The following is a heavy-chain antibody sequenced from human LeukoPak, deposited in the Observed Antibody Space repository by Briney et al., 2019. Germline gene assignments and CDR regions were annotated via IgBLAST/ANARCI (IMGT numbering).Heavy chain of an antibody. J-gene: IGHJ4*02. CDR3: ARALIGYYFDY. CDR2: IKQDGSEK. V-gene: IGHV3-7*01. D-gene: IGHD2-8*01. CDR1: GFTFTSYW. Sequence: GGSLRLSCVASGFTFTSYWMSWVRQAPGKGLEWVANIKQDGSEKYYLDSLEGRFTISRDNAKNSVYLQINRLRAEDTAVYYCARALIGYYFDYWGQGTLVTVSS.